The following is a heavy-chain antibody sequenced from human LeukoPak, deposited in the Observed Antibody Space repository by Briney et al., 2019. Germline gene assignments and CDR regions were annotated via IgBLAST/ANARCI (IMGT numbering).Heavy chain of an antibody. CDR3: ASSRLSRDGYHIDDD. CDR2: IIPIFGTA. CDR1: GGTFSSYA. D-gene: IGHD5-24*01. Sequence: ASVKVSCKASGGTFSSYAISWVRQAPGQGLEWMGGIIPIFGTANYAQKFQGRVTITTDESTSTAYMELSSLRSEDTAVYYCASSRLSRDGYHIDDDWGQGTLVTVSS. J-gene: IGHJ4*02. V-gene: IGHV1-69*05.